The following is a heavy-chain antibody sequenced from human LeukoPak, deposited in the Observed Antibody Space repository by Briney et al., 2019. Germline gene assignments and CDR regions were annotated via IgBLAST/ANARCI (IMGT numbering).Heavy chain of an antibody. CDR3: ARGGDTANWFDP. D-gene: IGHD5-18*01. CDR2: IYHSGST. J-gene: IGHJ5*02. V-gene: IGHV4-38-2*01. Sequence: SETLSLTCAVSGYSISSGYYWGWIRQPPGQGLEWIGSIYHSGSTYYNPSLKSRVTTSVDTSKNQFSLKLSSVTAADTAVYYCARGGDTANWFDPWGQGTLVTVSS. CDR1: GYSISSGYY.